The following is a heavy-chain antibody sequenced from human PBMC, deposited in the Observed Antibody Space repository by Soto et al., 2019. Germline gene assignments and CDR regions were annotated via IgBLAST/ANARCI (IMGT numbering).Heavy chain of an antibody. J-gene: IGHJ3*02. Sequence: QVQLVQSGAEVKKPGASVKVSCKASGYTFTSYGISWVRQAPGQGLEWMEWISAYNGNTNYAQKLQGRVTMTTDTSTSTAYMELRSLRSDDTAVYYCPRGRGFWSGYSTDDDAFDIWGQATMVTVSS. V-gene: IGHV1-18*01. CDR3: PRGRGFWSGYSTDDDAFDI. D-gene: IGHD3-3*01. CDR2: ISAYNGNT. CDR1: GYTFTSYG.